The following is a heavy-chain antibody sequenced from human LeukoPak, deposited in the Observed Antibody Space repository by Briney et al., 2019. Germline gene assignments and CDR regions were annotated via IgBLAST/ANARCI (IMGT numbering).Heavy chain of an antibody. CDR1: GYSISSGYY. J-gene: IGHJ6*03. CDR2: IYHSGST. CDR3: ASIGGSGSYPPPYYYYYYMDV. D-gene: IGHD3-10*01. Sequence: PSETLSLTCTVSGYSISSGYYWGWIRQPPGKGLEWIGSIYHSGSTYYNPSLKSRVTISVDTSKNQFSLKLSSVTAADTAVYYCASIGGSGSYPPPYYYYYYMDVWGKGTTVTVPS. V-gene: IGHV4-38-2*02.